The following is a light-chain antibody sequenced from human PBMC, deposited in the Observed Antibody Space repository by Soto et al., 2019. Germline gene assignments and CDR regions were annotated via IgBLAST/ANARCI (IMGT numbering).Light chain of an antibody. V-gene: IGKV3-15*01. CDR2: GAS. CDR3: QQYNNWPPT. Sequence: EIVMTQSPATLSVSPGERATLSCRASQSVSGNLAWYQQKPGQAPRLLIYGASTRATGIPARFSGSGSGTDFTLTISSLQSADFAVYYCQQYNNWPPTFGQGTRLEIK. CDR1: QSVSGN. J-gene: IGKJ5*01.